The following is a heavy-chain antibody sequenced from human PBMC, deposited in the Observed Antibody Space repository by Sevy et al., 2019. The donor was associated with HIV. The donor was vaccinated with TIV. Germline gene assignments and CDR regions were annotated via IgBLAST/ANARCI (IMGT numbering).Heavy chain of an antibody. Sequence: GGSLRLSCAASGFSFSTYWMSWVRQAPGKGLEWVANINPAGSEQYYVDSLKGRFTTSRGNAKNSLYLQMSSLRAEDTAMYYCLRIEVVLVSPTTRDYHDYYDYWGQGTLVTVSS. CDR2: INPAGSEQ. CDR3: LRIEVVLVSPTTRDYHDYYDY. D-gene: IGHD3-22*01. CDR1: GFSFSTYW. V-gene: IGHV3-7*01. J-gene: IGHJ4*02.